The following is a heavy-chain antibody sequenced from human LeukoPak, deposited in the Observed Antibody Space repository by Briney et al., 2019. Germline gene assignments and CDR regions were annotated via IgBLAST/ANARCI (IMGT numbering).Heavy chain of an antibody. D-gene: IGHD6-13*01. J-gene: IGHJ4*02. Sequence: ASVKVSCKASGYTFTSYGISWVRQAPGQGLEWMGWISAYNGNTNYAQKLQGRVTMTTDTSTSTAYMELRSLRSDDTAVYYCAREPPSSSWFGANHHGGGYWGQGTLVTVSS. CDR2: ISAYNGNT. V-gene: IGHV1-18*01. CDR1: GYTFTSYG. CDR3: AREPPSSSWFGANHHGGGY.